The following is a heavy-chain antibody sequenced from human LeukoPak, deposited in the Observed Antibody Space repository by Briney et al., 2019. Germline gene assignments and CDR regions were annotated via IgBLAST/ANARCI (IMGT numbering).Heavy chain of an antibody. J-gene: IGHJ4*02. CDR2: INPNSGGT. CDR1: GYTFTGYY. V-gene: IGHV1-2*02. CDR3: ATEGMGNYFDY. Sequence: ASVKVSCKASGYTFTGYYMHWVRQAPGQGLEWMGWINPNSGGTNYAQKLQGRVTMTRDTSISTAYMELNRLRSDDTAVYYCATEGMGNYFDYWGQGTLVTVSS. D-gene: IGHD2-8*01.